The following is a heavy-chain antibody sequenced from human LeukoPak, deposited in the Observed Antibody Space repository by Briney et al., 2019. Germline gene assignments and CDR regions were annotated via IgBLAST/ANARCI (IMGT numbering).Heavy chain of an antibody. Sequence: GGSLRLSCAASGFTFSNYAMRWVRQAPGKGLEWVSAISGSGSSTFYPDSVKGRFTISRDNSKNTLYLQRSSLRAEDTAVYYCANLIIGAGGYEYFQHWGQGTLVSVSS. CDR1: GFTFSNYA. J-gene: IGHJ1*01. CDR2: ISGSGSST. CDR3: ANLIIGAGGYEYFQH. V-gene: IGHV3-23*01. D-gene: IGHD6-13*01.